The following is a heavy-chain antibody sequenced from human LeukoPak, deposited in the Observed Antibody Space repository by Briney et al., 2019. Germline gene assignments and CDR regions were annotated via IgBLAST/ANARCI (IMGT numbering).Heavy chain of an antibody. CDR2: YIPIFGSA. Sequence: EASVKLSCKASGDTFSSYAIVWVRQAPGQGLEWMGEYIPIFGSANYAQQFQDRVTITTDDSTSTAYMDLSRLKSEAPAVYYLRGHIYDSGSYGDNWGQGTLVTVSS. V-gene: IGHV1-69*05. D-gene: IGHD3-10*01. CDR3: RGHIYDSGSYGDN. CDR1: GDTFSSYA. J-gene: IGHJ4*02.